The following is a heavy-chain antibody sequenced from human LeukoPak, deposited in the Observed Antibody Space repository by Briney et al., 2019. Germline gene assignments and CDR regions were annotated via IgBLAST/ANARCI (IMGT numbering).Heavy chain of an antibody. CDR3: ATTQQWLAFDY. CDR1: GASISSYY. J-gene: IGHJ4*02. Sequence: SETLSLTCIVSGASISSYYWSWIRQPPGKGLEWIGNIYYSGSTNYNPSLKSRVTISLDTSKNQFSLKLSSVTAADTAVYYCATTQQWLAFDYWGQGILVTVSS. CDR2: IYYSGST. D-gene: IGHD6-19*01. V-gene: IGHV4-59*01.